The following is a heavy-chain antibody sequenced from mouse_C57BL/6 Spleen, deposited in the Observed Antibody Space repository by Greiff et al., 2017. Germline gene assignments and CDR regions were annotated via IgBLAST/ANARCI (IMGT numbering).Heavy chain of an antibody. CDR2: ISSGGSYT. V-gene: IGHV5-6*02. J-gene: IGHJ2*01. CDR1: GFTFSSYG. Sequence: DVKLVESGGDLVKPGGSLKLSCAASGFTFSSYGMSWVRQTPDKRLEWVATISSGGSYTYYPDSVKGRFTISRDNAKNTLYLQMSSLKSEDTAMYYCARNEVSGTLGYFDYWGQGTTLTVSS. CDR3: ARNEVSGTLGYFDY. D-gene: IGHD4-1*01.